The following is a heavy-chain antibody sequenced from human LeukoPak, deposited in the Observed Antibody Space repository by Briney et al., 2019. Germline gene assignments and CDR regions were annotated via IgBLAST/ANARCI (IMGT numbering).Heavy chain of an antibody. J-gene: IGHJ6*02. CDR3: AREAGDMVRGVIMYYYYYGMDV. CDR1: GGSISSYY. D-gene: IGHD3-10*01. CDR2: IYTSGST. V-gene: IGHV4-4*07. Sequence: SETLSLTCTVSGGSISSYYWSWIRQPAGKGLGWIGRIYTSGSTNYNPSLKSRVTMSVDTSKNQFSLKLSSVTAADTAVYYCAREAGDMVRGVIMYYYYYGMDVWGQGTTVTVSS.